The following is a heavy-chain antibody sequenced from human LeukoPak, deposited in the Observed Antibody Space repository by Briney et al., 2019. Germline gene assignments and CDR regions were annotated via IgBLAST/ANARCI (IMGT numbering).Heavy chain of an antibody. V-gene: IGHV3-23*01. J-gene: IGHJ6*03. Sequence: PGGSLRLSCAAPGFTFSSYAVSWVRQAPGKGLEWVSAISGSGGSTYYADSVKGRFTISRDNSKNTLYLQMNSLRTEDTAVYYXXXXXXXXILTGYGPGYYYMDVWGKGTTVTVSS. D-gene: IGHD3-9*01. CDR2: ISGSGGST. CDR1: GFTFSSYA. CDR3: XXXXXXXILTGYGPGYYYMDV.